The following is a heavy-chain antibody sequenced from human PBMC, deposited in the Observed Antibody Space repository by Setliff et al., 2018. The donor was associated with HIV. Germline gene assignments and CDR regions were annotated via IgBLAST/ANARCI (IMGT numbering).Heavy chain of an antibody. D-gene: IGHD3-22*01. CDR2: IFSSGST. Sequence: SETLSLTCSVSGDSISSYSWNWIRQSPGGGLEWIGFIFSSGSTKYNPSLQSRVTMSIDTSKNQFSLRLRSVTAADTALYYCARLGRAIDRGGYSLRFDYWGQGTLVTVSS. J-gene: IGHJ4*02. CDR1: GDSISSYS. V-gene: IGHV4-4*09. CDR3: ARLGRAIDRGGYSLRFDY.